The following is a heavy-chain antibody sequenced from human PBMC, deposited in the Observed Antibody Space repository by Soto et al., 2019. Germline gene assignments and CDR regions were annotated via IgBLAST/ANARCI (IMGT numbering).Heavy chain of an antibody. Sequence: SETLSLTCTVSGGSISSSSYYWGWIRQPPGKGLEWIGGIYYSGSTYYNPSLKSRVTISVDTSKNQFSLKLSSVTAADTAVYYCARQEVTMVRGVIIHYYGMDVWGQGTTVTVSS. CDR3: ARQEVTMVRGVIIHYYGMDV. D-gene: IGHD3-10*01. CDR2: IYYSGST. V-gene: IGHV4-39*01. CDR1: GGSISSSSYY. J-gene: IGHJ6*02.